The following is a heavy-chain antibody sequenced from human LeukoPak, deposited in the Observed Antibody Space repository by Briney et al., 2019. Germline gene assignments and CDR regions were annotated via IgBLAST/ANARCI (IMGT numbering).Heavy chain of an antibody. Sequence: GGSLRLSCAASGFTFSSYSMNWVRQAPGKGLEWVSYISSSSSTIYYADSVKGRFTISRDNAKNSLYLQMNSLRAEDTAVYYCARDRVPDYDFWSGFDYWGQGTLVTVSS. CDR1: GFTFSSYS. J-gene: IGHJ4*02. CDR3: ARDRVPDYDFWSGFDY. V-gene: IGHV3-48*01. D-gene: IGHD3-3*01. CDR2: ISSSSSTI.